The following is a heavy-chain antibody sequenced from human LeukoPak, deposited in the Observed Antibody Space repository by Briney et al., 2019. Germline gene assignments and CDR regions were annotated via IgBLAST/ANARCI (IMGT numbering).Heavy chain of an antibody. CDR2: INHSGST. D-gene: IGHD4-17*01. Sequence: SETLSLTCAVYGGSFSGYYWSWIRQPPGKGLEWIGEINHSGSTNYNPSLKSRVTISVDTSKNQFSLKVNSVTAADTAVYYCVRDSAGDNGDQDDGFDIWGQGTMVTVSS. CDR1: GGSFSGYY. J-gene: IGHJ3*02. V-gene: IGHV4-34*01. CDR3: VRDSAGDNGDQDDGFDI.